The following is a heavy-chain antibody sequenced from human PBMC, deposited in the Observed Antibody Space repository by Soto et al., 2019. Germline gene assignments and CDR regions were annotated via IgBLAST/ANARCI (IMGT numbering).Heavy chain of an antibody. CDR2: ISGSGGST. CDR3: AKDMQTYYDFWSGSQNYGMDV. V-gene: IGHV3-23*01. J-gene: IGHJ6*02. CDR1: GFTFSSYA. D-gene: IGHD3-3*01. Sequence: GGSLRLSCAASGFTFSSYAMSWVRQAPGKGLEWVSAISGSGGSTYYADTVKGRFTISRDNSKNTLYLQMNSLRAEDTAVYYCAKDMQTYYDFWSGSQNYGMDVWGQGTTVTVSS.